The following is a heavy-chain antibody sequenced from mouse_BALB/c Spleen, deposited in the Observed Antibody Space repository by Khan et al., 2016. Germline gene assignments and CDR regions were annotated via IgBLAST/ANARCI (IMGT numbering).Heavy chain of an antibody. J-gene: IGHJ2*01. CDR3: ASLHYYGYMNY. CDR2: INPDSSTI. CDR1: GFAFSRYW. V-gene: IGHV4-1*02. Sequence: EVKLLESGGGLVQPGGSLKLSCAASGFAFSRYWMSWVRQAPGKGLEWIGEINPDSSTINYTPSLKDKFIISRDNAKNTLYLQMSKVRSEDTALYYCASLHYYGYMNYWGQGTTLTVSS. D-gene: IGHD1-2*01.